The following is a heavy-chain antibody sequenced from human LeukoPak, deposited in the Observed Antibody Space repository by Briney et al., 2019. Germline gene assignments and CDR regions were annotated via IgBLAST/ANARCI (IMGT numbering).Heavy chain of an antibody. CDR2: IDWDGDK. Sequence: SGPTLVNPTQTLTLTCTFSGFSLSSSGMCVGWIRQPPGKALEFIARIDWDGDKHYVTSLKTRLTISKDTSKNQVVLTMTNMDPVDTATYYCARMKETTVRYFDYWGQGTLVTVSS. J-gene: IGHJ4*02. CDR3: ARMKETTVRYFDY. D-gene: IGHD4-17*01. V-gene: IGHV2-70*10. CDR1: GFSLSSSGMC.